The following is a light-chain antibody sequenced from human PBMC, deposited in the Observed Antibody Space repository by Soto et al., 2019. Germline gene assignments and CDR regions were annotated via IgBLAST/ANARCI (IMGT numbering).Light chain of an antibody. V-gene: IGKV3-20*01. J-gene: IGKJ1*01. CDR1: QSIRSER. CDR3: QQYGSSPRT. CDR2: DAS. Sequence: EIVLTQSPDTLSLSPGERATLSCRASQSIRSERLAWYQQKPGQAPRLVIFDASNRASGMPERFSGSGSGTDFTLTIARLEPEDFAVYYCQQYGSSPRTFGQGTKVDIK.